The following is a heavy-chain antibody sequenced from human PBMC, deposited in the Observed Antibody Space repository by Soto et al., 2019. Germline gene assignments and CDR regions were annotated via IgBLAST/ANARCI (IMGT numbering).Heavy chain of an antibody. CDR2: IYYSGST. CDR3: ARDFTDSSGPTLGMGV. J-gene: IGHJ6*02. Sequence: SETLSLTCTVSGGSISSGGYYWSWIRQHPGKGLEWIGYIYYSGSTYYNPSLKSRVTISVDTSKSQFSLKLSSVAAADTAVYYCARDFTDSSGPTLGMGVWGQGTTVTVSS. CDR1: GGSISSGGYY. D-gene: IGHD6-19*01. V-gene: IGHV4-31*03.